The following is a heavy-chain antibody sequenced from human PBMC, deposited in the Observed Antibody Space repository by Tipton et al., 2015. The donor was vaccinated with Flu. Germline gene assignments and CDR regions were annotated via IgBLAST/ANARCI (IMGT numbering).Heavy chain of an antibody. V-gene: IGHV3-23*01. Sequence: SLRLSCAASGFTFSSYAMSWVRQAPGKGLEWVSAISGSGGSTYYADSVKGRFTISRDNSKNTLYLQMNSLRAEDTAVYYCAKAIYSGYDSFDFDYWGQGTLVTVSS. CDR2: ISGSGGST. J-gene: IGHJ4*02. CDR3: AKAIYSGYDSFDFDY. CDR1: GFTFSSYA. D-gene: IGHD5-12*01.